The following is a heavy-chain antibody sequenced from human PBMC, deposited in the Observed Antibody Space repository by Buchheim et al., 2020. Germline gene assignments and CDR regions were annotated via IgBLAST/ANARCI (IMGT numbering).Heavy chain of an antibody. D-gene: IGHD3-3*01. CDR3: ARGGRFWSGNNFVGYNGMDV. V-gene: IGHV3-48*03. CDR2: ISGSGSTV. CDR1: GFTLSSHQ. J-gene: IGHJ6*02. Sequence: EVQLVESGGGLVQPEGSLRLSCAASGFTLSSHQVYWVRQAPGKGLEWVAYISGSGSTVYYAESVKGRFTISRDNAKNSVFLQMNVLGADDTALYYCARGGRFWSGNNFVGYNGMDVWGQGTT.